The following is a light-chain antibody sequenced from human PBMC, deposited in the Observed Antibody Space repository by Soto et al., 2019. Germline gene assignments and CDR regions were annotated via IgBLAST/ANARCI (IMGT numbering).Light chain of an antibody. V-gene: IGKV1-5*03. CDR1: QCISTW. J-gene: IGKJ1*01. CDR3: KHYNSYPWT. Sequence: DIQMTQSPSTLSASVGYRVIITRRASQCISTWLAWDQQRPGPAPKLLIYKASNVPSGVPARFSSSGSGTEFTLTISSLQPDDFGTYHCKHYNSYPWTFGQGTKVDIK. CDR2: KAS.